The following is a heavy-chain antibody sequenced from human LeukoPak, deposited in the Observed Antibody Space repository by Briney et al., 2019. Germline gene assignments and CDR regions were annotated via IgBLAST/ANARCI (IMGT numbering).Heavy chain of an antibody. CDR1: GFTFSNYA. CDR3: GRCILSSLIVDDY. J-gene: IGHJ4*02. CDR2: ISGTGTNI. V-gene: IGHV3-21*01. Sequence: GGSLRLSCAASGFTFSNYAMNWVHQVPGKGPEWVSGISGTGTNIQYADSVKGRFTISRDNAKNSLYLQMNSLRAEDTAVYYCGRCILSSLIVDDYWGQGTLVTVSS. D-gene: IGHD2-2*01.